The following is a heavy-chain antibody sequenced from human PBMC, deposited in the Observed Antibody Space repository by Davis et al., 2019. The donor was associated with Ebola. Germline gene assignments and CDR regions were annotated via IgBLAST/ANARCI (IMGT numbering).Heavy chain of an antibody. CDR3: ARVNAMTGYSRFDS. CDR2: INRNGGST. CDR1: GFTFDDYT. J-gene: IGHJ5*01. V-gene: IGHV3-20*01. Sequence: GESLKISCPASGFTFDDYTMTWVRQAPGQGLEWVPRINRNGGSTGYADSVKGRFTISRDNAKNSLYLRMNSLRAEDTAFYHCARVNAMTGYSRFDSWGQGTLVTVSS. D-gene: IGHD3-9*01.